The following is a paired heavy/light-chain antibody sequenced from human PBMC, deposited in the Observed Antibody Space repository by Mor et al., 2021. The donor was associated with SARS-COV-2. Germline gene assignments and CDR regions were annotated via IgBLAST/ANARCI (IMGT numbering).Heavy chain of an antibody. D-gene: IGHD6-19*01. CDR2: ISAWNGDT. J-gene: IGHJ4*02. V-gene: IGHV1-18*04. CDR1: GYTFTSYD. Sequence: QVHLVQSGGEVKAPGASVKVSCKASGYTFTSYDISWVRQAPGQGLEWMGWISAWNGDTNYAQKFQGRVTMTTETSTTTAYMELRSLRSDDTAVYYCARVKGIGVAGPCDYWGQGTLVTVSS. CDR3: ARVKGIGVAGPCDY.
Light chain of an antibody. CDR3: QQYNTYSGIT. Sequence: DIQVTQSPSTLSASVGDRVTITCRASQSISSWLAWYQQKPGKAPKLLIYKASSLESGVPSRFSGSGSGTEFTLTISSLQPDDFATYYCQQYNTYSGITFGGGTKVEIK. V-gene: IGKV1-5*03. CDR1: QSISSW. CDR2: KAS. J-gene: IGKJ4*01.